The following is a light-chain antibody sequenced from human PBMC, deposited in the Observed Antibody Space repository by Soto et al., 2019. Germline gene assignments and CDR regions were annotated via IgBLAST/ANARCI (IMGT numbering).Light chain of an antibody. CDR1: QDIGNY. V-gene: IGKV1-27*01. J-gene: IGKJ1*01. Sequence: DIQMTQSPSSLSASVGDRVTLTCRATQDIGNYLTWYQQKPGKVPKLLIYAASTLQPGVPSRFSGSGSGTDFTLTISSLQPEDFATYYCQKYNSVVWTFGQGTKVEIK. CDR2: AAS. CDR3: QKYNSVVWT.